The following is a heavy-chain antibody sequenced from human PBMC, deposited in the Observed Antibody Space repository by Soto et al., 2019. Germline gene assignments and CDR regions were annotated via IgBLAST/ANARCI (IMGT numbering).Heavy chain of an antibody. D-gene: IGHD2-21*02. Sequence: EVQLLESGGGLAQPGGSLRLSCAASAFTFSSYAMSWVRQAPGKGLEWVSAVSGSGDSTYYADSVKGRFTISRDNSKNSLYLQMNSLGAGDMAVYYCAKGRASDCPGCTQDYWGQGTLVTVSS. J-gene: IGHJ4*02. CDR3: AKGRASDCPGCTQDY. CDR1: AFTFSSYA. V-gene: IGHV3-23*01. CDR2: VSGSGDST.